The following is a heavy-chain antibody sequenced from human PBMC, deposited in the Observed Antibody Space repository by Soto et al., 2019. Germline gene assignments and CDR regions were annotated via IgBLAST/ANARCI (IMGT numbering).Heavy chain of an antibody. V-gene: IGHV3-74*01. CDR1: GLSFSDYW. CDR3: GRGDWNAGAD. Sequence: EVRLAESGGGLVQPGGSLRLSCVASGLSFSDYWIHWVRQAPGKGLIWVSGIRSGGDTDYADSVKGRFTISRDNAKNPVYLQKNNLRAEETAVYYCGRGDWNAGADWGQGTLVTVSS. D-gene: IGHD1-1*01. J-gene: IGHJ4*02. CDR2: IRSGGDT.